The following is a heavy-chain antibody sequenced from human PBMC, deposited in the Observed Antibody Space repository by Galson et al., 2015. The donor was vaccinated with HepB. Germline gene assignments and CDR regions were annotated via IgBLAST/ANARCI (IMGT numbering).Heavy chain of an antibody. CDR1: GDSVSSNSAA. V-gene: IGHV6-1*01. Sequence: CAISGDSVSSNSAAWNWIRQSPSRGLEWLGRTYYRSKWYNDYAVSVKSRITINPDTSKNQFSLQLNSVTPEDTAVYYRAREGPRYCSGGSCYDAFDMWGHGTLAALS. D-gene: IGHD2-15*01. CDR3: AREGPRYCSGGSCYDAFDM. J-gene: IGHJ3*02. CDR2: TYYRSKWYN.